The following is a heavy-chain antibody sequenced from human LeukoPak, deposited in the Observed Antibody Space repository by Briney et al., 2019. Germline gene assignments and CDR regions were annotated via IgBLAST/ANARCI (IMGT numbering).Heavy chain of an antibody. V-gene: IGHV1-8*03. CDR3: ARGRSSSLGAFDI. CDR2: MNPNSGNT. CDR1: GYTFTSYD. J-gene: IGHJ3*02. D-gene: IGHD6-13*01. Sequence: ASVKVSCKASGYTFTSYDINWVRQATGQGLEWMGWMNPNSGNTGYAQKFRGRVTITRNTSISTAYMELSSLRSEDTAVYYCARGRSSSLGAFDIWGQGTMVTVSS.